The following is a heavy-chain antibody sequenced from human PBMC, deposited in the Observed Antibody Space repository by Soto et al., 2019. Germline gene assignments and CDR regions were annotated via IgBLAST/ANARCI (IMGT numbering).Heavy chain of an antibody. J-gene: IGHJ4*02. CDR2: IRPNGAWR. D-gene: IGHD2-2*01. Sequence: QVQLVQSGAEEKVPGASVRVSCKASGYTLTSYYMHWVRQAPGQGLEWMGLIRPNGAWRDNAQKFQGRLSVTKDTPTNTLHMRLSSLGSEDSAIYYCAREGAPAAKVFDFWGQGTLVTVSS. CDR3: AREGAPAAKVFDF. V-gene: IGHV1-46*01. CDR1: GYTLTSYY.